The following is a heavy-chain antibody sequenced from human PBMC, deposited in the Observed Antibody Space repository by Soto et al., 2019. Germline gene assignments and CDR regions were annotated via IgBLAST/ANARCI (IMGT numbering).Heavy chain of an antibody. J-gene: IGHJ3*02. D-gene: IGHD3-10*01. CDR2: IIPILGIA. Sequence: QVQLVQSGAEVKKPGSSVKVSCKASGGTFSSYTISWVRQAPGQGLEWMGRIIPILGIANYAQKFQGRVTITADKSTSTAYMELSSLRSEATAVYYCASHYYGSGRDAFDIWGQGTMVTVSS. V-gene: IGHV1-69*02. CDR1: GGTFSSYT. CDR3: ASHYYGSGRDAFDI.